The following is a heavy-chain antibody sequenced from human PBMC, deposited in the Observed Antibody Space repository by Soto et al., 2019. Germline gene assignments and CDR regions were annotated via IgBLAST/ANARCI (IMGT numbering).Heavy chain of an antibody. CDR1: GGSISSSSYY. D-gene: IGHD3-22*01. CDR3: ARHRGQGRYYYDSSGRSPGFDY. CDR2: IYYSGST. J-gene: IGHJ4*02. V-gene: IGHV4-39*01. Sequence: LSLTCTVSGGSISSSSYYWGWIRQPPGKGLEWIGSIYYSGSTYYNPSLKSRVTISVDTSKNQFSLKLSSVTAADTAVYYCARHRGQGRYYYDSSGRSPGFDYWGQGTLVTVSS.